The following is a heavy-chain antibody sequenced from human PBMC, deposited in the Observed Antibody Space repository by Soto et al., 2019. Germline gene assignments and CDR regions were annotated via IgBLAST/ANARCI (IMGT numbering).Heavy chain of an antibody. CDR1: GFTFNYYS. Sequence: EVQLLESGGGLRQPGGSLRLSCAASGFTFNYYSMSWVRQAPGKGLEWVSAISNRGTTYYAGSVKGRFSISRDNSKNTLYLHMSSLRAEDTALYYCTWEGGLTTPLHDWGQGTLVTVSS. CDR3: TWEGGLTTPLHD. CDR2: ISNRGTT. D-gene: IGHD1-1*01. V-gene: IGHV3-23*01. J-gene: IGHJ4*02.